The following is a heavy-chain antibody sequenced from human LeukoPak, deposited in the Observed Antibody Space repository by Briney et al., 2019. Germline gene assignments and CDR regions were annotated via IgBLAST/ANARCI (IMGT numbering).Heavy chain of an antibody. V-gene: IGHV4-39*01. CDR1: GGSISSSSYY. J-gene: IGHJ4*02. Sequence: SETLSLTCTVSGGSISSSSYYWGWIRQPPGKGLEWIGSIYYSGSTYYNPSLKSRVTISVDTSKNQFSLKLSSVTAADTAVYYCARPRDGYNLDYFDYWGQGTLVTVSS. CDR2: IYYSGST. D-gene: IGHD5-24*01. CDR3: ARPRDGYNLDYFDY.